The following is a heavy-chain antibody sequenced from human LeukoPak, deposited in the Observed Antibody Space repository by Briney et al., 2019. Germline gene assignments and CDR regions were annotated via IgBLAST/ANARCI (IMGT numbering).Heavy chain of an antibody. D-gene: IGHD1-26*01. CDR3: ARDLADLGANYYYYYMDV. V-gene: IGHV4-4*07. CDR2: IYTSGST. J-gene: IGHJ6*03. CDR1: GGSISSYY. Sequence: SETLSLTCTVSGGSISSYYWSWIRQPAGKGLEWIGRIYTSGSTNYNPSLKSRVTMSVDTSKNQFSLKLSSVTAADTAVYYCARDLADLGANYYYYYMDVWGKGTTVTVSS.